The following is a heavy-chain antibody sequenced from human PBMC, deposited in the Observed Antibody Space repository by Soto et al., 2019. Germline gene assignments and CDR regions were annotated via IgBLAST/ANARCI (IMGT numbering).Heavy chain of an antibody. V-gene: IGHV3-74*01. CDR2: QNSDGSRT. J-gene: IGHJ5*02. D-gene: IGHD2-8*01. Sequence: GGSLRLSCAASGFAFSSYWMHWVRPAPGKGLGWVSRQNSDGSRTSYTDSVKGRFTISRDNAKNTLCLQMNSVRAEDTAVNDWEREQRVTVGCFDPWGQGTLVTFSS. CDR1: GFAFSSYW. CDR3: EREQRVTVGCFDP.